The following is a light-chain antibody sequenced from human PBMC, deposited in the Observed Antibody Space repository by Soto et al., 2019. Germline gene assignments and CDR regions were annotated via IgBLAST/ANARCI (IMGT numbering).Light chain of an antibody. J-gene: IGLJ2*01. CDR3: QYFDSSLTGLI. CDR1: NSNIGAGSG. Sequence: QSVLTQPPSVTGAPGQRVTISCTGNNSNIGAGSGVNWYQQFPDKAPKLLIYANTHRPSGVPDRFSGSTSATSASLAITWLQTQDEADYYCQYFDSSLTGLIFGGGTKLTVL. CDR2: ANT. V-gene: IGLV1-40*01.